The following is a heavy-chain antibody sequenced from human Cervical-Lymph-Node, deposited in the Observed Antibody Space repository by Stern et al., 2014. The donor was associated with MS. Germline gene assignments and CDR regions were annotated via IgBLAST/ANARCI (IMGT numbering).Heavy chain of an antibody. V-gene: IGHV3-30-3*01. CDR2: ISHDGTNK. Sequence: QVQLVESGGGLVQPGKSLRLSCAASGFTFSSFAMHWVRQAPGQGLPWLAVISHDGTNKYYAASVKGRFTISRDKSNNAVYLQISSLRLDDTAVYFCARDPSRFGDNGYLDFWGQGTLVTVSS. J-gene: IGHJ4*02. CDR3: ARDPSRFGDNGYLDF. CDR1: GFTFSSFA. D-gene: IGHD3-10*01.